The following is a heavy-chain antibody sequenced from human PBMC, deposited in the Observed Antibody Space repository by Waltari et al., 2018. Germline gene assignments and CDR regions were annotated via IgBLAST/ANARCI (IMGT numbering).Heavy chain of an antibody. CDR1: GGSISSSRYY. D-gene: IGHD1-26*01. Sequence: QLQLQESGPGLVKPSETLSLTCTVSGGSISSSRYYWCWIRQPPGKGLEWIGSIYYSGSTYYNPALKSRVTISVDTSKNQFSLKLSSVTAADTAVYYCARGQVGATAYWGQGTLVTVSS. CDR2: IYYSGST. V-gene: IGHV4-39*07. J-gene: IGHJ4*02. CDR3: ARGQVGATAY.